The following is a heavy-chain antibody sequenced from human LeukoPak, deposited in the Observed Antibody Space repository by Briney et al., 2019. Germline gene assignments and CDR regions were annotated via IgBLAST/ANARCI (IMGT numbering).Heavy chain of an antibody. CDR3: ARHKTVWFGESPVAFDI. D-gene: IGHD3-10*01. J-gene: IGHJ3*02. Sequence: PSETLSLTCTVSGGSISSYYWSWIRQPPGKGLEWIGYIYYSGSTNYNPSLKSRVTISVDTSKNQFSLKLSSVTAADTALYYCARHKTVWFGESPVAFDIWGQGTMVTVSS. V-gene: IGHV4-59*08. CDR2: IYYSGST. CDR1: GGSISSYY.